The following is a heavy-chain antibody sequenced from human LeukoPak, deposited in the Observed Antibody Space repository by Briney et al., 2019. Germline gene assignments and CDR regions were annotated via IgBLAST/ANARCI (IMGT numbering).Heavy chain of an antibody. Sequence: SETLSLTCTVSGGSISSYYWSWIRQPPGKGLEWIGYIYYSGSTDYNPSLKSRVTISVDTSKNQFSLKLSSVTAADTAVYYCARGVNDFWSGQYSYYYMDVWGKGTTVTVSS. CDR1: GGSISSYY. CDR3: ARGVNDFWSGQYSYYYMDV. J-gene: IGHJ6*03. V-gene: IGHV4-59*01. D-gene: IGHD3-3*01. CDR2: IYYSGST.